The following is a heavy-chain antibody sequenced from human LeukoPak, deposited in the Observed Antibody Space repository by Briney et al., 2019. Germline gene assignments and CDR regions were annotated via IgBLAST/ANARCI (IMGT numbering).Heavy chain of an antibody. D-gene: IGHD1-26*01. CDR1: GFTFSNAW. J-gene: IGHJ4*02. CDR2: ISGSGGST. CDR3: ATSKYSGSY. Sequence: GGSLRLSCAASGFTFSNAWMSWVRQAPGKGLEWVSAISGSGGSTYYADSVKGRFTISRDNSKNTLNLQMNSLRAEDTAVYYCATSKYSGSYWGQGTLVTVSS. V-gene: IGHV3-23*01.